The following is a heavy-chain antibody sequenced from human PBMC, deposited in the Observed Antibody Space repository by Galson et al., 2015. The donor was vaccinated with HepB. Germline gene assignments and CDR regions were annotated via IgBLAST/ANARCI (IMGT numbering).Heavy chain of an antibody. Sequence: SLRLSCAASGFTFSSYGMHWVRQAPGKGLEWVAVISYDGSNKYYADSVKGRFTISRDNSKNTLYLQMNSLRAEDTAVYYCAFLYDFWSGYEGNYYYMDAWGKGTTVTVSS. V-gene: IGHV3-30*03. D-gene: IGHD3-3*01. CDR3: AFLYDFWSGYEGNYYYMDA. CDR1: GFTFSSYG. J-gene: IGHJ6*03. CDR2: ISYDGSNK.